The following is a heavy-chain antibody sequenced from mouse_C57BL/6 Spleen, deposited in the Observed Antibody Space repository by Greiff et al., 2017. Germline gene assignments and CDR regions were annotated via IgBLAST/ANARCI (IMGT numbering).Heavy chain of an antibody. CDR2: IHPSDSDT. V-gene: IGHV1-74*01. D-gene: IGHD1-1*01. Sequence: QVQLQQPGAELVKPGASVKVSCKASGYTFTSYWMHWVKQRPGQGLEWIGRIHPSDSDTNYNQKFKGKATLTVDKSSSTAYMQLSSLTSEYSAVYYCAIDGSSYDWYFDVWGTGTTVTVSS. CDR1: GYTFTSYW. CDR3: AIDGSSYDWYFDV. J-gene: IGHJ1*03.